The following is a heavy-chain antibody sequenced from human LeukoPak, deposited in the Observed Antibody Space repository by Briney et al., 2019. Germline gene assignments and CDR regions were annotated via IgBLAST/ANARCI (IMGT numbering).Heavy chain of an antibody. J-gene: IGHJ4*02. V-gene: IGHV1-2*02. D-gene: IGHD3-10*01. CDR3: ARDHLILWFGELRMEGDY. CDR1: GYTFTGYY. Sequence: ASVKVSCKASGYTFTGYYMHWVRQAPGQGLEWMGWINPNSGGTNYAQKFQGRVTMTGDTSISTAYMELSRLRSDDTAVYYCARDHLILWFGELRMEGDYWGQGTLVTVSS. CDR2: INPNSGGT.